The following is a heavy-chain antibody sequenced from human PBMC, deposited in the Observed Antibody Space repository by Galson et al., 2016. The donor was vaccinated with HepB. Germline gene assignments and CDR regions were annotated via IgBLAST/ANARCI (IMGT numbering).Heavy chain of an antibody. CDR2: IYYIGNT. CDR1: GASVTTGTYR. CDR3: AASVPDFGDYVSFDF. Sequence: SETLSLTCTVSGASVTTGTYRWSWIRRPPGKSLEWLGYIYYIGNTKYNTSVESRVTLLRDTSNNQFSLRLTAVTAADTAVYYWAASVPDFGDYVSFDFWGRGTLVTVSS. D-gene: IGHD4-17*01. V-gene: IGHV4-61*01. J-gene: IGHJ4*02.